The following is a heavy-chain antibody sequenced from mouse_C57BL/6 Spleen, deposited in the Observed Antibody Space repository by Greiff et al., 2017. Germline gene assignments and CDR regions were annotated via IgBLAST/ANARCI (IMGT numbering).Heavy chain of an antibody. CDR2: IWTGGGT. CDR1: GFSLTSYA. D-gene: IGHD2-10*02. Sequence: VKLVESGPGLVAPSQSLSITCTVSGFSLTSYAISWVRQPPGKGLEWLGVIWTGGGTNYNSALKSRLSISKDNSKSQVFLKMNSLQTDDTARYYCARERYGNYHYYAMDYWGQGTSVTVSS. J-gene: IGHJ4*01. V-gene: IGHV2-9-1*01. CDR3: ARERYGNYHYYAMDY.